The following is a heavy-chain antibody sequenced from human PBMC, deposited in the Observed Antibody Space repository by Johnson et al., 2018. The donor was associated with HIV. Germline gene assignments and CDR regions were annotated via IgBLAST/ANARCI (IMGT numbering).Heavy chain of an antibody. CDR2: IEWVGGNI. J-gene: IGHJ3*02. D-gene: IGHD7-27*01. V-gene: IGHV3-20*04. CDR1: GFTVDDYA. CDR3: ARDPTTQDSRLTGDFGAFDM. Sequence: VLLLESGGGVVRPGGSLGLSCAVSGFTVDDYAMSWVRQVPGQGLAWVTVIEWVGGNIGYADSVKGRFPIPRDKSKNLLYLQMNSLRADDTALYYCARDPTTQDSRLTGDFGAFDMWGQGTMVTVSS.